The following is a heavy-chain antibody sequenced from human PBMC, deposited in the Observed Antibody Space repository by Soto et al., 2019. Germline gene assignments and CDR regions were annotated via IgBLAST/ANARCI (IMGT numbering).Heavy chain of an antibody. D-gene: IGHD2-8*01. V-gene: IGHV3-53*02. J-gene: IGHJ4*02. Sequence: EVQLVETGGGLIQPGGSLRLSCAVSGFTVSSNYMNWVRRAPGKGLEWVSVIYSGGTTDYAYSVTGRFTIARDRSKNTLYLQMNRPRAADTAVYYCARGLSLSEWWFDYWGQGTLVNVA. CDR1: GFTVSSNY. CDR2: IYSGGTT. CDR3: ARGLSLSEWWFDY.